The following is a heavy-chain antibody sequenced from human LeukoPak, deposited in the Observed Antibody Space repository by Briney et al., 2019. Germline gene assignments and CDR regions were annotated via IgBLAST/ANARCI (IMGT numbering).Heavy chain of an antibody. Sequence: GASVTVSCKASGYTFISYYMHWVRQAPGQGLEWMGIINPSGGSTTYAQKFQGRVTMTRDTSSSTVYMELSSLRSEDTAVYYCARKHHLDVWGQGTTVTVSS. V-gene: IGHV1-46*01. CDR2: INPSGGST. CDR1: GYTFISYY. J-gene: IGHJ6*02. CDR3: ARKHHLDV.